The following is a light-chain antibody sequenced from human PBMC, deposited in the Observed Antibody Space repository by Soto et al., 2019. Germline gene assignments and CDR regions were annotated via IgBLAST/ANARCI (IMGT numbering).Light chain of an antibody. CDR1: QSVSSNY. Sequence: EIVLTQSPGTLSLYPGERATLSCRASQSVSSNYLAWYQQKPGQAPRLLIYGASSRATGITDRFSGSGSGTDFTLTISRLEPEDFAVYYCQQYGSSPRNFGQGTRVEIK. CDR3: QQYGSSPRN. V-gene: IGKV3-20*01. J-gene: IGKJ1*01. CDR2: GAS.